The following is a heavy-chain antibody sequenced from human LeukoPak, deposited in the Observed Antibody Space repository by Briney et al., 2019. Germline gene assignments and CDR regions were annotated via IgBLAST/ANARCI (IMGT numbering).Heavy chain of an antibody. V-gene: IGHV3-21*06. CDR3: ARERDTSMVALDS. D-gene: IGHD5-18*01. CDR1: GFTFSSYS. CDR2: ITSNIYT. J-gene: IGHJ4*02. Sequence: PGGSLRLSCAASGFTFSSYSLNWVRQVPGKGLEWVSCITSNIYTYYADSVRGRFTISRDNSQNSVYLVMNSLRAEDTAVYYCARERDTSMVALDSWGQGTLVTVSS.